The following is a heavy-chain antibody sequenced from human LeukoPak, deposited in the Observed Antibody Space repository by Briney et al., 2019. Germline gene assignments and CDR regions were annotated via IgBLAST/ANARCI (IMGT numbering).Heavy chain of an antibody. Sequence: GGSLRLSCGASGFTFSSYAMSWVRQAPGKGLEWVSAISGSGGSTYHADSVKGRFTISRDNSKSTLYLQMNSLRAEDTAVYYCASPQQGQSRLHPSAFDHWGQGTLVTVSS. J-gene: IGHJ4*02. CDR3: ASPQQGQSRLHPSAFDH. D-gene: IGHD5-24*01. V-gene: IGHV3-23*01. CDR2: ISGSGGST. CDR1: GFTFSSYA.